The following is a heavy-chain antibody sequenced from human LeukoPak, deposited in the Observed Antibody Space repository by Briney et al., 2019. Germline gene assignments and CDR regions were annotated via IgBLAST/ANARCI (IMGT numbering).Heavy chain of an antibody. CDR3: AKDGAIAAAVNVVAAIPFQH. J-gene: IGHJ1*01. D-gene: IGHD2-21*02. V-gene: IGHV3-23*01. CDR2: ISGIGGST. CDR1: GLTFSSFA. Sequence: GRSLRLSCAASGLTFSSFAMSWVRQAPGKGLEWVSAISGIGGSTYYADFVKGGFTISRDNSKNTLYLQMTSLRAEDTAVYYSAKDGAIAAAVNVVAAIPFQHWGQGTLVTVSS.